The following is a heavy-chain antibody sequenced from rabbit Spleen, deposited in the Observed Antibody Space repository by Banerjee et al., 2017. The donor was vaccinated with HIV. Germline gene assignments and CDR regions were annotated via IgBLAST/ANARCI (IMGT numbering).Heavy chain of an antibody. CDR3: ARDTSSSFSSYGMDL. D-gene: IGHD1-1*01. CDR2: IDTGSRDFT. CDR1: GVSFSLSSY. Sequence: QSLEESGGDLVKPGASLTLTCTASGVSFSLSSYMCWVRQAPGKGLEWIACIDTGSRDFTYYASWAKGRFTISKTSSTTVTLQMTSLTAADTATYFCARDTSSSFSSYGMDLWGQGTLVTVS. J-gene: IGHJ3*01. V-gene: IGHV1S40*01.